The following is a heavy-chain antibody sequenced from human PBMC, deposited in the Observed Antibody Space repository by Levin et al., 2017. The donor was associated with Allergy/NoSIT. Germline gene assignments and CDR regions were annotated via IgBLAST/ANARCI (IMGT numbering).Heavy chain of an antibody. J-gene: IGHJ6*02. CDR3: ARDLMCSGGSCYSYYYYGMDG. CDR2: ISSSSSTI. CDR1: GFTFSSYS. V-gene: IGHV3-48*01. D-gene: IGHD2-15*01. Sequence: GESLKISCAASGFTFSSYSMNWVRQAPGKGLEWVSYISSSSSTIYYADSVKGRFTISRDNAKNSLYLQMNSLRAEDTAVYYCARDLMCSGGSCYSYYYYGMDGWGQGTTVTVSS.